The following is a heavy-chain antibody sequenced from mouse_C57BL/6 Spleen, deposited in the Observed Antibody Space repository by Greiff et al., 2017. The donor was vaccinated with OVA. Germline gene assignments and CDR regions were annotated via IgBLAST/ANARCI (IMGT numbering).Heavy chain of an antibody. CDR3: ARSAGNFFAY. CDR2: IDPSDSYT. J-gene: IGHJ3*01. CDR1: GYTFTSYW. Sequence: VQLQQSGAELVMPGASVKLSCKASGYTFTSYWMHWVKQRPGQGLEWIGEIDPSDSYTNYNQKFKGKSTLTVDKSSSTAYMQLSSLTSEDSAVYYCARSAGNFFAYWGQGTLVTVSA. D-gene: IGHD2-1*01. V-gene: IGHV1-69*01.